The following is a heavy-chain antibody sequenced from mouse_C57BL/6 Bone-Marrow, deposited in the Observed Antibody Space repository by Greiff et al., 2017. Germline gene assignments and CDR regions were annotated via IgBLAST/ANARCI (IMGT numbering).Heavy chain of an antibody. V-gene: IGHV5-2*01. D-gene: IGHD2-4*01. Sequence: EVKLMESGGGLVQPGESLKLSCESNEYEFPSHDMSWVRKTPEKRLELVAAINSDGGSTYYPDTMERRFIISRDNTKKTLYLQMSSLRSEDTALYYCAGLITTDTPDYWGQGTTLTVSS. J-gene: IGHJ2*01. CDR2: INSDGGST. CDR1: EYEFPSHD. CDR3: AGLITTDTPDY.